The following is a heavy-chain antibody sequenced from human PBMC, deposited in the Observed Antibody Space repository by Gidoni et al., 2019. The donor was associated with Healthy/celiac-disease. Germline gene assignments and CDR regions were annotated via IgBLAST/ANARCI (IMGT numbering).Heavy chain of an antibody. CDR2: ISWNSGSI. Sequence: EVQLVESGGGLVQPGRSRRLSCAASGFTFDDYAMHWVRQAPGKGLEWVSGISWNSGSIGYADSVKGRFTISRDNAKNSLYLQMNSLRAEDTALYYCAKGQPSYYYYYGMDVWGQGTTVTVSS. V-gene: IGHV3-9*01. CDR3: AKGQPSYYYYYGMDV. J-gene: IGHJ6*02. CDR1: GFTFDDYA.